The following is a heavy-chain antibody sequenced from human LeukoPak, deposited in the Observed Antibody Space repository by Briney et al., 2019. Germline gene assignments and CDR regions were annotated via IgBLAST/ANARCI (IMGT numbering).Heavy chain of an antibody. J-gene: IGHJ4*02. CDR1: GYTFTSYD. V-gene: IGHV1-8*03. Sequence: GASVKVSCKASGYTFTSYDINWVRQATGQGLEWMGWMNPNSGNTGYAQKFQGRVTITADKSTSTAYMELSSLRSEDTAVYYCARGNGMATQNTPLRYWGQGTLVTVSS. D-gene: IGHD5-24*01. CDR3: ARGNGMATQNTPLRY. CDR2: MNPNSGNT.